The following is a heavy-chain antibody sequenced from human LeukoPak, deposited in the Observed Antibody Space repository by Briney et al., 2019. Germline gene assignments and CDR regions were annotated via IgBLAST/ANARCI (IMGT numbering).Heavy chain of an antibody. V-gene: IGHV1-2*02. CDR1: GYTFTGYY. CDR2: FNPNSGGT. D-gene: IGHD3-3*01. J-gene: IGHJ5*02. CDR3: AIGYRSYDFWSGNNWFDP. Sequence: ASVKVSCKASGYTFTGYYMHLVRQAPGQGLEWMGWFNPNSGGTNYAQKFQGRVTMTRDTSISTAYMELSRLRSDDTAVYYCAIGYRSYDFWSGNNWFDPWGQGTLVTVSS.